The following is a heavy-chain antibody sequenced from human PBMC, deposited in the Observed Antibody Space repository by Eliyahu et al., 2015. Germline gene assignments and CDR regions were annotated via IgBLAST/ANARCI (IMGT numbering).Heavy chain of an antibody. CDR3: ARRITIYGVALDYFDY. CDR2: IYPGDSDT. J-gene: IGHJ4*02. Sequence: EVQLVQSGAEVKKPGESLKISCKGSGYSFTTYWIGWVRQMPGKGLEWMGIIYPGDSDTRYSPSFQGQVIISADKSSNTAYLQWSSLKASDTAMYYCARRITIYGVALDYFDYWGQGTLVTVSS. V-gene: IGHV5-51*03. D-gene: IGHD3-3*01. CDR1: GYSFTTYW.